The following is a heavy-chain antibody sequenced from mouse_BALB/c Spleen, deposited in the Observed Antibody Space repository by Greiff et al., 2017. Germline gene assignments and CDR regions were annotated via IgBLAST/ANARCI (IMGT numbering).Heavy chain of an antibody. J-gene: IGHJ4*01. D-gene: IGHD1-1*01. CDR2: INSNGGST. Sequence: EVQGVESGGGLVQPGGSLKLSCAASGFTFSSYGMSWVRQTPDKRLELVATINSNGGSTYYPDSVKGRFTISRDNAKNTLYLQMSSLKSEDTAMYYCARITTVVATTYYAMDYWGQGTSVTVSS. CDR1: GFTFSSYG. V-gene: IGHV5-6-3*01. CDR3: ARITTVVATTYYAMDY.